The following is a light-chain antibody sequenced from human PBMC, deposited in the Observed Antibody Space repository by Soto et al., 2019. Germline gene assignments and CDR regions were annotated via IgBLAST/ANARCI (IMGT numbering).Light chain of an antibody. CDR2: GAS. CDR3: QQYGSSPTWT. V-gene: IGKV3-20*01. CDR1: QSVSSNY. J-gene: IGKJ1*01. Sequence: VLTQSPGTLSLSPGESATLSCRAIQSVSSNYLAWYQQKPGQAPRLLIYGASTRATGIPDRFSGSGSGTDFTLTISRLEPEDSAVYYCQQYGSSPTWTVGQGTKVDI.